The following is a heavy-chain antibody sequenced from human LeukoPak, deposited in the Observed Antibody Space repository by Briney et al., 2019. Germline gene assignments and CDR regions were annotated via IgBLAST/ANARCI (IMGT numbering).Heavy chain of an antibody. CDR1: GYTFTSYD. V-gene: IGHV1-8*01. CDR3: ARSSYDSSGYPGASDI. D-gene: IGHD3-22*01. J-gene: IGHJ3*02. Sequence: GASVKVSCKASGYTFTSYDINWVRQATGQGLEWMGWMNPNSGNTGNAQKFQGRVTMTRNTSISTAYMELSSLRSEDTAVYYCARSSYDSSGYPGASDIWGQGRMVTVSS. CDR2: MNPNSGNT.